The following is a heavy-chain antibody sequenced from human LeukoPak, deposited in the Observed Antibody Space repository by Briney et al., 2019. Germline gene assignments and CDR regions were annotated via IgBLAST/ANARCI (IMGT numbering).Heavy chain of an antibody. CDR3: ARAGLYYYYGMDV. J-gene: IGHJ6*02. V-gene: IGHV4-59*01. D-gene: IGHD3-16*01. CDR1: GGSISSYY. CDR2: IYYSGSA. Sequence: PSETLSLTCTVSGGSISSYYGSWIRQPPGKGLEWIGYIYYSGSANYNPSLKSRVTISVDTSKNQFSLKLSSVTAADTAVYYCARAGLYYYYGMDVWGQGTTVTVSS.